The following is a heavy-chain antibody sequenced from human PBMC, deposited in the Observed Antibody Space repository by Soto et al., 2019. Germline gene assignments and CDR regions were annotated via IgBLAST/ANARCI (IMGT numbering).Heavy chain of an antibody. CDR3: AKDFHGGVVVVAADC. Sequence: QVQVVESGGGVVQPGRSLRLSCAASGFTYSSYGMHWVRQAPGKGLKWVAVISHDGTYKYYADSVRGRFTISRDNSKNTLYLQMNSLRAEDTAVYYSAKDFHGGVVVVAADCWGQGTLVTVSS. CDR1: GFTYSSYG. CDR2: ISHDGTYK. J-gene: IGHJ4*02. V-gene: IGHV3-30*18. D-gene: IGHD2-15*01.